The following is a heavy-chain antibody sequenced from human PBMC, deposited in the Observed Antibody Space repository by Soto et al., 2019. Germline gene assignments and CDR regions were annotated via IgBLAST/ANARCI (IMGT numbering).Heavy chain of an antibody. J-gene: IGHJ6*02. V-gene: IGHV3-9*01. CDR2: ISWNSGSI. D-gene: IGHD3-10*01. Sequence: GGSLRLSCAASGFTLDDYAMHWVRQAPGKGLEWVSGISWNSGSIGYADSVKGRFTISRDNAKNSLYLQMNSLRAEDTALYYCAKEVGWFGEFLYYYYGMDVWGQGTTVTVSS. CDR3: AKEVGWFGEFLYYYYGMDV. CDR1: GFTLDDYA.